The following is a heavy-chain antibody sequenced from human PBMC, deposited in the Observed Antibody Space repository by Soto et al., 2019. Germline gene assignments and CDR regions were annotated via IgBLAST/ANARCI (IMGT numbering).Heavy chain of an antibody. V-gene: IGHV4-39*01. CDR1: ASFTGEHHYL. Sequence: SEVHSPSKTVSASFTGEHHYLLGRLPPSPGQGLEWIGSFHNSGSIHYNPPFKSRATISVDTSKNQFSLKVNSVIDADTAIYYCAHILSGSQFNYWGQGPPVTVS. CDR3: AHILSGSQFNY. CDR2: FHNSGSI. D-gene: IGHD3-9*01. J-gene: IGHJ4*02.